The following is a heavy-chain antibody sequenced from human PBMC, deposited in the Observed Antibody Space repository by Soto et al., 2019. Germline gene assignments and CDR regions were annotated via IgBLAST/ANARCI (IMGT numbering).Heavy chain of an antibody. CDR2: IWYDGSNK. CDR3: ARVRGYCSGGSCYWSGYFDY. Sequence: QVQLVESGGGVVQPGRSLRLSCAASGFTFSSYGMHWVRQAPGKGLEWVAVIWYDGSNKYYADSVKGRVTISRDNSKNTLYLQMNSLRAEDTAVYYCARVRGYCSGGSCYWSGYFDYWGQGTLVTISS. CDR1: GFTFSSYG. J-gene: IGHJ4*02. D-gene: IGHD2-15*01. V-gene: IGHV3-33*01.